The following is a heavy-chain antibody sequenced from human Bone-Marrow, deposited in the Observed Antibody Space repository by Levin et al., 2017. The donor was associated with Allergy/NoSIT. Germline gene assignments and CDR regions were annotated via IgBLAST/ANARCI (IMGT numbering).Heavy chain of an antibody. Sequence: KISCKASGGTFSSYAISWVRQAPGQGLEWMGGIIPIFGTANYAQKFQGRVTITADKSTSTAYMELSSLRSEDTAVYYCARDNQYYYYYYGMDVWGQGTTVTVSS. CDR2: IIPIFGTA. V-gene: IGHV1-69*06. CDR1: GGTFSSYA. J-gene: IGHJ6*02. CDR3: ARDNQYYYYYYGMDV.